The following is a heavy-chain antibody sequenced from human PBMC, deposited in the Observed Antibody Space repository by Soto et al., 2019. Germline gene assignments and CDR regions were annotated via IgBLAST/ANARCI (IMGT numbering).Heavy chain of an antibody. CDR3: AKVLLGYCSGGSCSGFDY. CDR1: GFTFSSYA. J-gene: IGHJ4*02. D-gene: IGHD2-15*01. V-gene: IGHV3-23*01. CDR2: ISGSGGST. Sequence: GGVLSLSSAASGFTFSSYAMSCVLQAPGKGLEWVSAISGSGGSTYYADSVKGRFTISRDNSKNTLYLQMNSLRAEDTAVYCCAKVLLGYCSGGSCSGFDYWGQGTLVTVSS.